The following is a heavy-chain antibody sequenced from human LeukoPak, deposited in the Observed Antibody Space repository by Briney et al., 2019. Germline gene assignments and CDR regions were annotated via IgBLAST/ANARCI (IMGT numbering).Heavy chain of an antibody. D-gene: IGHD6-13*01. CDR3: ARIVAAAGTYYYYYMDV. CDR2: INHSGST. CDR1: GGSFSGYY. Sequence: SETLSLTCAVYGGSFSGYYWSWIRQPPGKGLEWIGEINHSGSTNYNPSLKSRVTISVDTSKNQFSLKLSSVTAADTAVYYCARIVAAAGTYYYYYMDVWGKGTTVTISS. V-gene: IGHV4-34*01. J-gene: IGHJ6*03.